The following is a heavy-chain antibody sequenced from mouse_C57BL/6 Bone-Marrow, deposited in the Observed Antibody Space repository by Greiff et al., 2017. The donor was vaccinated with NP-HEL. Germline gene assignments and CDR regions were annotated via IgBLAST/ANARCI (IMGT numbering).Heavy chain of an antibody. D-gene: IGHD1-1*02. CDR2: IWRGGST. Sequence: LQESGPGLVQPSQSLSITCTVSGFSLTSYGVHWVRQSPGKGLEWLGVIWRGGSTDYNAAFMSRLSITKDNSKSQVFFKMNSLQADDTAIYYCAKKSPRRGDWYFDVWGTGTTVTVSS. V-gene: IGHV2-5*01. CDR3: AKKSPRRGDWYFDV. J-gene: IGHJ1*03. CDR1: GFSLTSYG.